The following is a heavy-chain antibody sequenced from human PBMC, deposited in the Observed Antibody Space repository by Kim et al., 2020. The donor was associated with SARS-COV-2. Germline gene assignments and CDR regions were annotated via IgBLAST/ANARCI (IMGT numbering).Heavy chain of an antibody. CDR1: GYTFTSYD. J-gene: IGHJ5*02. V-gene: IGHV1-8*01. Sequence: ASVKVSCKASGYTFTSYDINWVRQATGQGLEWMGWMNPNSGNTGYAQKFQGRVTMTRNTSISTAYMELSSLRSEDTAVYYCASWETGTLEWANPWGQGTLVTVSS. D-gene: IGHD3-3*01. CDR2: MNPNSGNT. CDR3: ASWETGTLEWANP.